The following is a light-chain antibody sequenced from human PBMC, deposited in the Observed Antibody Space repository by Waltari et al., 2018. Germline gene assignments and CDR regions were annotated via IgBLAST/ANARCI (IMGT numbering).Light chain of an antibody. CDR3: HAAADNNWF. CDR1: VLAEKY. CDR2: KDT. J-gene: IGLJ2*01. V-gene: IGLV3-27*01. Sequence: YDLAQPFSVSVSPGQTATITCSGDVLAEKYVRWFQQRPGQAPTLILYKDTGRPSGIPERFSGSSSGSTVTLTIRGALLEDEGDYHCHAAADNNWFFGGGTKLTVL.